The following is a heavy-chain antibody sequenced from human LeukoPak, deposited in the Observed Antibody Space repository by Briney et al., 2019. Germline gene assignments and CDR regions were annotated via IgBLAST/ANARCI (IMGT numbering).Heavy chain of an antibody. V-gene: IGHV4-59*01. CDR1: GGSISSYY. Sequence: PSETLSLTCTVSGGSISSYYWAWIRQPPGKGLEWIGYIYYSGNTNYNPSLKSRITISVDTSKNQFSLKLSSVTAADTAVYYCARGQGSSWTGWCDPWGQGTLVTDPS. CDR3: ARGQGSSWTGWCDP. D-gene: IGHD6-13*01. J-gene: IGHJ5*02. CDR2: IYYSGNT.